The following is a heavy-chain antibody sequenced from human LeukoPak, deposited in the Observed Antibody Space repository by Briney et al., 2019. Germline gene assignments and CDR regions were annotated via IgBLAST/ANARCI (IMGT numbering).Heavy chain of an antibody. CDR2: IYYSGST. Sequence: SETLSLTCTVSGGSISGYYWSWIRQPPGKGLEWIGYIYYSGSTNYNPSLKSRVTMSVDTSKNQFSLKLSSVTAADTAVYYCARSVRRLYGSGRSNWFDPWGQGTLVTVSS. V-gene: IGHV4-59*12. CDR1: GGSISGYY. J-gene: IGHJ5*02. D-gene: IGHD3-10*01. CDR3: ARSVRRLYGSGRSNWFDP.